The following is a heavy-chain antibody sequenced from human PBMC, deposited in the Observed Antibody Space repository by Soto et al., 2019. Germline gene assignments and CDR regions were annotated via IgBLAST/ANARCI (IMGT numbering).Heavy chain of an antibody. CDR1: GVSISSYY. V-gene: IGHV4-59*08. D-gene: IGHD3-10*01. CDR3: ARLIGWGNSPRTGYYYMDV. CDR2: IYYTGST. Sequence: SETLSLTCNVSGVSISSYYWSWIRQPPGKGLEYIGFIYYTGSTSYSPSLKSRATTSVDTSKNQFSLKVNSVTAADTAVYYCARLIGWGNSPRTGYYYMDVWGKGTTVTVSS. J-gene: IGHJ6*03.